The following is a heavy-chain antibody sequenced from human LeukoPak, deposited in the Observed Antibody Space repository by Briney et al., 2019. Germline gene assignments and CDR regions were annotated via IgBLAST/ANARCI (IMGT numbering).Heavy chain of an antibody. CDR2: INPNSGGT. Sequence: ASVKVSCKASGYTFTDYYMHWVRQAPGQGLEWMGWINPNSGGTKYAQKFQGRVTMTRDTFISTAYMELISLRSDDTALYYCARGGGTYRNFDFWGQGTLVTVSS. V-gene: IGHV1-2*02. D-gene: IGHD1-26*01. CDR1: GYTFTDYY. CDR3: ARGGGTYRNFDF. J-gene: IGHJ4*02.